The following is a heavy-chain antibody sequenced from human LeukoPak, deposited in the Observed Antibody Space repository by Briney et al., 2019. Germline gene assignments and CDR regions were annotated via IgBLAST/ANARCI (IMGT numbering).Heavy chain of an antibody. Sequence: PGGSLRLSCAASGFTFSNYWMSSVRQAPGKGLEWVANIEQDGTEKYYVDSVKGRFTISRDNPKKSLYLQMNSLRAEDTAVYYCARGGDYDSSGVDYWGQGTLVTVSS. CDR2: IEQDGTEK. D-gene: IGHD3-22*01. V-gene: IGHV3-7*01. CDR1: GFTFSNYW. J-gene: IGHJ4*02. CDR3: ARGGDYDSSGVDY.